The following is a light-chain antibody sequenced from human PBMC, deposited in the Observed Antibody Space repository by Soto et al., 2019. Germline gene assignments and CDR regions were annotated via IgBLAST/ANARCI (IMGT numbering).Light chain of an antibody. V-gene: IGKV3-20*01. J-gene: IGKJ1*01. CDR1: QSVTSSY. CDR3: QQYSSSPLS. Sequence: EIALPQSPGTLSLSPGERATLSCRASQSVTSSYLAWFQQKPGQAPRLLMYGASSRATGIPDRFSGSGSGTDFTLTISRLEAEDFAVYYCQQYSSSPLSFGQGTRVEIK. CDR2: GAS.